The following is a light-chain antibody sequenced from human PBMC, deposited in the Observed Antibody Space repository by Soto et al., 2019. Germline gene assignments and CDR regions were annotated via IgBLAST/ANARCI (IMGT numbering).Light chain of an antibody. Sequence: EIVMTQSPATLSVSPGERATLSCRASQSVSRSLAWYQQKPGQAPRLLIYDASNRATGIPARFSGSGSGTDFTLTISSLEPEDFAVYYCQQRSNWPPIFGPGTKVDIK. CDR3: QQRSNWPPI. V-gene: IGKV3-11*01. CDR1: QSVSRS. CDR2: DAS. J-gene: IGKJ3*01.